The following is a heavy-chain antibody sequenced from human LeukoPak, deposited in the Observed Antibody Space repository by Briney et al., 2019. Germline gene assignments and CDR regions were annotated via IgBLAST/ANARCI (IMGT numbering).Heavy chain of an antibody. J-gene: IGHJ4*02. V-gene: IGHV3-23*01. CDR1: GFTFSSYA. D-gene: IGHD3-22*01. CDR2: ISGSGGST. Sequence: PGGSLRLSCAASGFTFSSYAISWVRQAPGKGLEWVSAISGSGGSTYYADSVKGRFTISRDNSKNTLYLQMNSLRAKDTAVYYCAKDRQITMIVVVELFDYWGQGTLVTVSS. CDR3: AKDRQITMIVVVELFDY.